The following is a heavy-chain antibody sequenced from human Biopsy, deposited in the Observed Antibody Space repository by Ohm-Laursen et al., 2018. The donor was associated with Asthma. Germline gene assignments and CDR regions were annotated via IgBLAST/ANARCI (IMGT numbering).Heavy chain of an antibody. V-gene: IGHV4-59*01. CDR3: AREVVSSGFYFDS. J-gene: IGHJ4*02. CDR1: GGSIRNYC. Sequence: GTLSLTCTVSGGSIRNYCWSWIRQPPGQRLEFIGYIYTSGSTNYNPSLKSRVTISADTSMNQFSLRLSSVTAADTAVYYCAREVVSSGFYFDSWGQGTLVTVSS. CDR2: IYTSGST. D-gene: IGHD3-22*01.